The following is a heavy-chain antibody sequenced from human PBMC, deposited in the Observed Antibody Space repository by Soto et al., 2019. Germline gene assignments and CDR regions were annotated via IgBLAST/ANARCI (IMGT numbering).Heavy chain of an antibody. V-gene: IGHV3-21*01. CDR1: GLTFSSYS. Sequence: GGSLRLSCAASGLTFSSYSMSWVRQAPGKGPEWVSSISSSSSYIYYADSVKGRFTISRDNAKNSLYLQMNSLRAEDTAVYYCARAPTSTYCSSTSCYDYYYYMDVWGKGTTVTVSS. J-gene: IGHJ6*03. CDR3: ARAPTSTYCSSTSCYDYYYYMDV. CDR2: ISSSSSYI. D-gene: IGHD2-2*01.